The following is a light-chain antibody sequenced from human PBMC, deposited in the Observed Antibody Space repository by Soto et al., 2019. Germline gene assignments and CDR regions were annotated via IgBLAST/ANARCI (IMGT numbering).Light chain of an antibody. V-gene: IGKV3-20*01. CDR2: TAS. CDR3: QQHGSSPWT. Sequence: EIVLTQSPGTLSLSPGDTATLSCRASQSFNSNYLAWYRQKPGQAPRLLIYTASSRATGIPDRFSGSGSGTDFTLTISRLEPEDFAVYYCQQHGSSPWTFGQGTKVEIK. CDR1: QSFNSNY. J-gene: IGKJ1*01.